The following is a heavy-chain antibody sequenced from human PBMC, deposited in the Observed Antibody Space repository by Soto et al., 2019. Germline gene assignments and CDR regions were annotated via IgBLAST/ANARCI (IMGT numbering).Heavy chain of an antibody. J-gene: IGHJ5*02. Sequence: QVQLVESGGGVVQPGRSLRLSCAASGFTFSSYGMHWVRQAPGKGLEWVAVISYDGSNTYYADSVKGRFTISRDNSKNTLYLQMNSLRAEDTAVYYCAKAADDFLKSVPWFDPWGQGTLVTVSS. CDR2: ISYDGSNT. D-gene: IGHD3-3*01. CDR1: GFTFSSYG. CDR3: AKAADDFLKSVPWFDP. V-gene: IGHV3-30*18.